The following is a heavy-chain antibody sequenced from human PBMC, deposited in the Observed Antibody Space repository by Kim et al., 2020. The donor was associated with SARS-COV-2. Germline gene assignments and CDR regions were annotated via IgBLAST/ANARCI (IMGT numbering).Heavy chain of an antibody. J-gene: IGHJ6*02. CDR1: GFTFSSYE. V-gene: IGHV3-48*03. CDR3: AGAYCSGGSCYSTRLFYYYGMDV. D-gene: IGHD2-15*01. CDR2: ISSSGSTI. Sequence: GGSLRLSCAASGFTFSSYEMNWVRQAPGKGLEWVSYISSSGSTIYYADSVKGRFTISRDTAKNSLYLQMNSLRAEDTAVYYCAGAYCSGGSCYSTRLFYYYGMDVWGQGTTVTDSS.